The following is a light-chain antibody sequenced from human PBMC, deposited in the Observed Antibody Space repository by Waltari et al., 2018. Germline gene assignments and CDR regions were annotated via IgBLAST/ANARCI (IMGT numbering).Light chain of an antibody. CDR1: SSDVGTYNS. CDR2: GVV. Sequence: QSALTQPASVSGSPGQSITISCTGTSSDVGTYNSVSWYQQHPGKAPKLMIYGVVNRPSGVSNRFSGSKSGNTASLTSSGLQAEDEADYYCISYTSSATSVFGTGTKVTVL. CDR3: ISYTSSATSV. J-gene: IGLJ1*01. V-gene: IGLV2-14*01.